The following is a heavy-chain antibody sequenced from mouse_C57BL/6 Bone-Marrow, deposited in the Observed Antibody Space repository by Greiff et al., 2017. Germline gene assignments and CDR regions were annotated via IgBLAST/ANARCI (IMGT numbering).Heavy chain of an antibody. CDR1: GFSLTSYG. J-gene: IGHJ1*03. CDR3: AKSGSSSWYFDV. CDR2: IWRGGSN. D-gene: IGHD1-1*01. Sequence: VKLVESGPGLVQPSQSLSITCTVSGFSLTSYGVHWVRQSPGKGLEWLGVIWRGGSNDYNAAFMSRLSTTKDNSKSQVFFIMNSLQADDTAIYYCAKSGSSSWYFDVWGTGTTVTVSA. V-gene: IGHV2-5*01.